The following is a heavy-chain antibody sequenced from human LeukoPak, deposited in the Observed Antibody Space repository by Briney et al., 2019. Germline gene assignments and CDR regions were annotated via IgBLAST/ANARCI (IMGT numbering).Heavy chain of an antibody. V-gene: IGHV4-59*01. D-gene: IGHD3-10*01. J-gene: IGHJ2*01. CDR3: ARVYYGRTYDYWYFDL. CDR2: IFYSGST. Sequence: PSETLSLTCTVSGGSISGYYWSWIRQPPGRGLEWIGYIFYSGSTNYNPSLKSRVTISVDTSKNQFSLKLSPVTAADTAVYFCARVYYGRTYDYWYFDLWGRGTLVTVSS. CDR1: GGSISGYY.